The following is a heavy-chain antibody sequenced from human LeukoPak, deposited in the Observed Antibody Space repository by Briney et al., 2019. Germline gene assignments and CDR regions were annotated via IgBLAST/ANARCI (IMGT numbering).Heavy chain of an antibody. V-gene: IGHV1-46*01. D-gene: IGHD5-12*01. J-gene: IGHJ4*02. CDR3: ARGDMYSGYDFPLDY. CDR2: INPSGGST. CDR1: GYTFTSYY. Sequence: ASVKVSCKASGYTFTSYYMHWVRQAPGQGLEWMGIINPSGGSTSYAQKFQGRVTMTRDMSTSTVYMELSSLRSEDTAVYYCARGDMYSGYDFPLDYWGQGTLVTVPS.